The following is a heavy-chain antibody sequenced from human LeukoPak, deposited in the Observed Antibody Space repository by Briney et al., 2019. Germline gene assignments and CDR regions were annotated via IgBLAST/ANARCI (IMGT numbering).Heavy chain of an antibody. Sequence: ASVKVSCKASGYTFTGYYMHWVRQAPGQGLEWMGWINPNSGNTGYAQKFQGRVTITRNTSISTAYMELSSLRSEDTAVYYCARGKGAYSRAIAFDIWGQGTMVTVSS. CDR2: INPNSGNT. CDR3: ARGKGAYSRAIAFDI. CDR1: GYTFTGYY. D-gene: IGHD4-11*01. J-gene: IGHJ3*02. V-gene: IGHV1-8*03.